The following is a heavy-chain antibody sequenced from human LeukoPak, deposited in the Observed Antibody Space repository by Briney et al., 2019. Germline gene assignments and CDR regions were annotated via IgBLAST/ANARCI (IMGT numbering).Heavy chain of an antibody. CDR2: IKQDGSEK. J-gene: IGHJ4*02. V-gene: IGHV3-7*01. Sequence: GGSLRLSCAASGFTFSSYWMSWVRQAPGKGLEWVANIKQDGSEKYYVDSVKGRFTISRDNAKNSLYLQMNSLRAEDTAVYYCARDHSQYYYGPGSSYDYWGQGTLVTVSS. CDR1: GFTFSSYW. D-gene: IGHD3-10*01. CDR3: ARDHSQYYYGPGSSYDY.